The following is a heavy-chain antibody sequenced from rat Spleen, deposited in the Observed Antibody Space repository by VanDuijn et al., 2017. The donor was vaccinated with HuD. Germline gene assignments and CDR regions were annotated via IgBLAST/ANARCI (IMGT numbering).Heavy chain of an antibody. CDR3: ATANNGGFAY. D-gene: IGHD1-11*01. Sequence: EVQLVESGGGLVQPGRSLRLSCAASGFTFSDYYMAWVRQAPTKGLEWVASISSDGCSTYYRDSVKGRFTISSDNAKSTLYLQMDSLRSEDTATYYWATANNGGFAYWGQGTLVTVSS. CDR2: ISSDGCST. J-gene: IGHJ3*01. CDR1: GFTFSDYY. V-gene: IGHV5-20*01.